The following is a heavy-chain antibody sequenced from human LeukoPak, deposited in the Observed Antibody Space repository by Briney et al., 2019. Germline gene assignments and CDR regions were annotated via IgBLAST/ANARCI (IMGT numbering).Heavy chain of an antibody. CDR2: IYYSGST. Sequence: SETLSLTCTVSGGSISINCSYWGWIRQPPGKGLEWIGSIYYSGSTYYKPSLKSRETISGDTSKNQVSLKLSSVTAADTAVYYCARGRWSGWYYFDYWGQGTLVTVSS. CDR3: ARGRWSGWYYFDY. D-gene: IGHD6-19*01. J-gene: IGHJ4*02. V-gene: IGHV4-39*07. CDR1: GGSISINCSY.